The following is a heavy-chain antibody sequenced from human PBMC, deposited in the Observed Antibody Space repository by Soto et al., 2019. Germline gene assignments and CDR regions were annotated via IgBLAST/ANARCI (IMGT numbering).Heavy chain of an antibody. CDR1: GFTFSYYW. J-gene: IGHJ5*01. Sequence: QSGGSLRLSCAASGFTFSYYWMTWVRQAPGKGLEWVANIKQDGSERYYGDSVKGRFTISRDNAKNSLFLQMNSLRAEDTAMYYCARYSSDFKGFDSWGQGALVTVSS. CDR3: ARYSSDFKGFDS. V-gene: IGHV3-7*01. CDR2: IKQDGSER. D-gene: IGHD3-3*01.